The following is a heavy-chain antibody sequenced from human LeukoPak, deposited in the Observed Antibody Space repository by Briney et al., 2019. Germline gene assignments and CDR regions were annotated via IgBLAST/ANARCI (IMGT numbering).Heavy chain of an antibody. D-gene: IGHD2-2*01. J-gene: IGHJ5*02. V-gene: IGHV1-69*05. CDR1: GGTFSSYA. CDR2: IIPIFGTA. CDR3: ARGPGVRLGIVVPAAPWYWFDP. Sequence: SVKVSCKASGGTFSSYAISWVRRAPGQGLEWMGGIIPIFGTANYAQKFQGRVTITTDESTSTAYMELSSLRSEDTAVYYCARGPGVRLGIVVPAAPWYWFDPWGQGTLVTVSS.